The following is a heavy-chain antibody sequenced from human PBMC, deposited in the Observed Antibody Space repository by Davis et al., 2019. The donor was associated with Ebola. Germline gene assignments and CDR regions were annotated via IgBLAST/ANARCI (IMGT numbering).Heavy chain of an antibody. D-gene: IGHD3-3*01. J-gene: IGHJ4*02. CDR3: ASRDFWRNGDY. Sequence: SETLSLTCAVYGGSFSGYYWSWIRQPPGKGLEWIGEINHSGSTNYNPSLNSRVTISVDTSKNQFSLKLSSVTAADTAVYYCASRDFWRNGDYWGQGTLVTVSS. CDR1: GGSFSGYY. CDR2: INHSGST. V-gene: IGHV4-34*01.